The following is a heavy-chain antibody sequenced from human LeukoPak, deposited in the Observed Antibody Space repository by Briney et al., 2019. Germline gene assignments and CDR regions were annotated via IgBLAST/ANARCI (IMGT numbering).Heavy chain of an antibody. Sequence: GGSLRLSCAASGFTFSSYSMNWVRQAPGKGLEWVSAISDSGGSTYYADSVKGRFTISRDKSKNTLYLQMNSLRAEDTAVYYCAKHKGAIGTTNAFDIWGQGTMVTVSS. CDR3: AKHKGAIGTTNAFDI. CDR2: ISDSGGST. D-gene: IGHD1-7*01. CDR1: GFTFSSYS. J-gene: IGHJ3*02. V-gene: IGHV3-23*01.